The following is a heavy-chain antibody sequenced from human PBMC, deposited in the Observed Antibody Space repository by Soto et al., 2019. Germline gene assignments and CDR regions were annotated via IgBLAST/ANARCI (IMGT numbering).Heavy chain of an antibody. J-gene: IGHJ4*02. CDR2: INAGKGDT. D-gene: IGHD1-1*01. CDR1: GYTFTTYT. CDR3: LFHNWAIDY. Sequence: ASVKVSCKASGYTFTTYTIHWVRQAPGQRLEWMGWINAGKGDTKYSQKFQGRVTITRDTSTSTVYMELSSLRSEDTAVYYCLFHNWAIDYWGQGTLVTVSS. V-gene: IGHV1-3*01.